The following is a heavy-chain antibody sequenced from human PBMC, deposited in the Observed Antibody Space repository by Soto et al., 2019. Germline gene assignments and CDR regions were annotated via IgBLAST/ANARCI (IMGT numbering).Heavy chain of an antibody. CDR1: GYTFTSYA. CDR2: IIPIFGTA. CDR3: ASSGGLYDSSGYYPQGAFDI. V-gene: IGHV1-69*06. D-gene: IGHD3-22*01. Sequence: SVKVSCKASGYTFTSYAISWVRQAPGQGLEWMGGIIPIFGTANYAQKFQGRVTITADKSTSTAYMELSSLRSEDTAVYYCASSGGLYDSSGYYPQGAFDIWGQGTMVTVSS. J-gene: IGHJ3*02.